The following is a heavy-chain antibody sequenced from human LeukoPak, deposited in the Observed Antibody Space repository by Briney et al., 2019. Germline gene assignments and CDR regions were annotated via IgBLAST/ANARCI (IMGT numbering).Heavy chain of an antibody. D-gene: IGHD3-22*01. CDR3: ATEIVVATKCYFDY. CDR2: IYYSGST. Sequence: PSETLSLTCAVYGGSFSGYYWSWIRQPPGKGLEWIGSIYYSGSTYYNPSLKSRVTISVDTSKNQFSLKLSSVTAADTAVYYCATEIVVATKCYFDYWGQGTLVTVSS. J-gene: IGHJ4*02. V-gene: IGHV4-34*01. CDR1: GGSFSGYY.